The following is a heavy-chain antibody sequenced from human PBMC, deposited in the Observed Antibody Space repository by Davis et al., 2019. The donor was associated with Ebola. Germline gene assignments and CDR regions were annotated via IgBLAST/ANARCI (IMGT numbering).Heavy chain of an antibody. V-gene: IGHV1-69*13. CDR3: ARNSLQQLVPLRYYGMDV. Sequence: AASVKVSCKASGYTFTSYGISWVRQAPGQGLEWMGGIIPIFGTANYAQKFQGRVTITADESTSTAYMELSSLRSEDTAVYYCARNSLQQLVPLRYYGMDVWGQGTTVTVSS. D-gene: IGHD6-13*01. CDR1: GYTFTSYG. J-gene: IGHJ6*02. CDR2: IIPIFGTA.